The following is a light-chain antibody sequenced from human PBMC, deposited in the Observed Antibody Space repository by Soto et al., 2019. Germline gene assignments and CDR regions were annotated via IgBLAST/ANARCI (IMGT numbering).Light chain of an antibody. J-gene: IGLJ1*01. CDR2: EGS. CDR1: GSDVGSYNL. CDR3: CSYAGSSTSLYV. V-gene: IGLV2-23*01. Sequence: QSVLTRPASVSGSPGQSIIISCTGTGSDVGSYNLVSWYQQHPGKAPKLMIYEGSKRPSGVSNRFSGSKSGNTASLTISGLQAEDEADYYCCSYAGSSTSLYVFGTGTKVTVL.